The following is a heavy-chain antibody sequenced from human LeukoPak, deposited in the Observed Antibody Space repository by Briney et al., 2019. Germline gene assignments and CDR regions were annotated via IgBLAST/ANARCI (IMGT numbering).Heavy chain of an antibody. Sequence: SVKVSCKASGGTFSNYAISWVRQAPGQGLEWMGGIIPIFGTADYAQKFQGRVTITTDESTSTAYMELSSLRSEDTAVYYCAREDSSSSSWFDPWGQGTLVTVSS. CDR3: AREDSSSSSWFDP. V-gene: IGHV1-69*05. J-gene: IGHJ5*02. CDR1: GGTFSNYA. D-gene: IGHD6-6*01. CDR2: IIPIFGTA.